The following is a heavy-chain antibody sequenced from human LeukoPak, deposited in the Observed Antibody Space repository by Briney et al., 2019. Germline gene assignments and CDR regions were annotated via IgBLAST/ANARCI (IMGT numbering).Heavy chain of an antibody. Sequence: ASVKVSCKASGYTFTSYGISWVRQAPGQGLEWMGWISAYNGNTNYARKLQGRVTMTTDTSTSTAYMELSSLRSEDTAVYCCATGYYDSSGYYSFHLYYFDYWGQGTLVTVSS. CDR1: GYTFTSYG. CDR3: ATGYYDSSGYYSFHLYYFDY. V-gene: IGHV1-18*01. J-gene: IGHJ4*02. D-gene: IGHD3-22*01. CDR2: ISAYNGNT.